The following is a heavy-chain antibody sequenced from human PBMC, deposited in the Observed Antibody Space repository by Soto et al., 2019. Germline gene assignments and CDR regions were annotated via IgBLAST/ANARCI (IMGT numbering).Heavy chain of an antibody. CDR1: GGSFSGYY. Sequence: QVQLQQWGAGLLKPSETLSLTCAVYGGSFSGYYWSWIRQPPGKGLEWIGEINHSGSTNYKPSLKSRVTISVDTSKNQFSLKLSSVTAADTAVYYCARGVRSTTVGYCSGGSCSRTYYFDYWGQGTLVTVSS. J-gene: IGHJ4*02. D-gene: IGHD2-15*01. CDR3: ARGVRSTTVGYCSGGSCSRTYYFDY. V-gene: IGHV4-34*01. CDR2: INHSGST.